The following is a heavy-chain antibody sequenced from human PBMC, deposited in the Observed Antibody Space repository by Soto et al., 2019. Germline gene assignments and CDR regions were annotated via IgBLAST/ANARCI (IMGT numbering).Heavy chain of an antibody. CDR2: IIPIFGTA. V-gene: IGHV1-69*12. CDR3: PRDTPVPTQGAFDI. J-gene: IGHJ3*02. CDR1: GGTFSSYA. Sequence: QVQLVQSGAEVKKPGSSVKVSCKASGGTFSSYAISWVRQAPGQGLEWMGGIIPIFGTANYAQKFQGRVTITADESTSTAYMELSSLRSEDTAVYHCPRDTPVPTQGAFDIWGQGTMVTVSS. D-gene: IGHD4-17*01.